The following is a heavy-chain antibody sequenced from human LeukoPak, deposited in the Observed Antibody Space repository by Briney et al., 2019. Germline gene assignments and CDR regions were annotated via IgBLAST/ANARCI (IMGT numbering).Heavy chain of an antibody. CDR3: ARGRKVVITKVGYFDY. Sequence: SETLSLTCTVSGGSISSSSYYGDWIRQPPGKGLEWIGSIYYSGSTYYNPSLKSRVTISVDTSMNQFSLKLSSVTAADTAVYYCARGRKVVITKVGYFDYWGQGTLVTVSS. D-gene: IGHD3-22*01. CDR1: GGSISSSSYY. V-gene: IGHV4-39*01. J-gene: IGHJ4*02. CDR2: IYYSGST.